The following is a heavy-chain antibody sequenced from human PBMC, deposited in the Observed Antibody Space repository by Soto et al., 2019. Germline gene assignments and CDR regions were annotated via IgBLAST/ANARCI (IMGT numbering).Heavy chain of an antibody. CDR1: GYTFTAYY. D-gene: IGHD3-22*01. V-gene: IGHV1-46*01. Sequence: ASVEVSCKASGYTFTAYYMSWVRQAPGQGLEWMGIINPSGGSTTYAQKFQGRVTMTRDTSTNTVYMELSRLRSGDTAVFYCARGRYDSNGNFVAYFDFWGQGTVVTVSS. CDR2: INPSGGST. CDR3: ARGRYDSNGNFVAYFDF. J-gene: IGHJ4*02.